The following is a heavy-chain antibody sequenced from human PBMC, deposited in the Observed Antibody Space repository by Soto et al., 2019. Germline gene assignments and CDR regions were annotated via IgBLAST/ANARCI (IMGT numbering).Heavy chain of an antibody. J-gene: IGHJ5*02. Sequence: CXVSGASVGTGYWSWIRQPPGKGLEWIGFMYYSGSFNYNPSLRSRVTISVDTSKNQFSLKVTSVTADDTAVYFCAKSYYDTTGFAVDPWGQGTPVTVSS. CDR3: AKSYYDTTGFAVDP. V-gene: IGHV4-59*02. CDR1: GASVGTGY. CDR2: MYYSGSF. D-gene: IGHD3-22*01.